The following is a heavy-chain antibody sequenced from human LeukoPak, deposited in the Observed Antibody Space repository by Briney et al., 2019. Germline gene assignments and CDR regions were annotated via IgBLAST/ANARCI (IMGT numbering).Heavy chain of an antibody. V-gene: IGHV4-59*08. D-gene: IGHD3-9*01. J-gene: IGHJ6*03. CDR3: ARHIFYYYYMDV. CDR2: FYYTGST. Sequence: SETLSLTCTVSGGSISSYYWSWIRQPPRKGLEWIGYFYYTGSTNYNPSLKSRVTMSLDTSKNQFPLKLSSVTAADTAVYYCARHIFYYYYMDVWGKGTTVTVSS. CDR1: GGSISSYY.